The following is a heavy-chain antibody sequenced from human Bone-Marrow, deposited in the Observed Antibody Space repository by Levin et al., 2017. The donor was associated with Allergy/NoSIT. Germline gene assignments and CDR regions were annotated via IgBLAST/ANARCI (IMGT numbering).Heavy chain of an antibody. CDR2: ISWNSGNI. D-gene: IGHD3-3*01. J-gene: IGHJ4*02. Sequence: GGSLRLSCAASGFTFDDYAMHWVRQVPGKGLEWVSSISWNSGNIVYADSVKGRFTISRDNAKNSLYLQMNSLRPDDTALYYCVKDKEGTIFGVVINYFDYWGQGTLVSVSS. CDR1: GFTFDDYA. CDR3: VKDKEGTIFGVVINYFDY. V-gene: IGHV3-9*01.